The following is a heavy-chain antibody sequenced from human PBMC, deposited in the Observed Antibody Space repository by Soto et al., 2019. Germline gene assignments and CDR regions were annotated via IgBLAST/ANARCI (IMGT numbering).Heavy chain of an antibody. CDR3: ARYGYYGSGSYGMDV. D-gene: IGHD3-10*01. J-gene: IGHJ6*02. CDR2: ISDYNGNT. Sequence: VKVSCKTSGYSFSNYGISWVRQAPGQGLEWMGWISDYNGNTNYAQKFQGRVIMTTDTSTKTVYMVLRSLRFDDTAVYYCARYGYYGSGSYGMDVWGQGTTVTVSS. CDR1: GYSFSNYG. V-gene: IGHV1-18*01.